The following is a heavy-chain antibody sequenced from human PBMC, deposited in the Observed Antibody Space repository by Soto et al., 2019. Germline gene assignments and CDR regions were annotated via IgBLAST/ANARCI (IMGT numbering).Heavy chain of an antibody. Sequence: QVQLQQWGAGLLTPSETLSLTCAVYGGSFSGHYWSWIRQPPGKGLEWIGEINHSGSTNYNPSLKSRVTISVDMSKNQFSLKLSSVTAADTAVYYCARGQRNTAMLLSQYYYYGMDVWGQGTTVTVSS. V-gene: IGHV4-34*02. CDR1: GGSFSGHY. D-gene: IGHD5-18*01. J-gene: IGHJ6*02. CDR3: ARGQRNTAMLLSQYYYYGMDV. CDR2: INHSGST.